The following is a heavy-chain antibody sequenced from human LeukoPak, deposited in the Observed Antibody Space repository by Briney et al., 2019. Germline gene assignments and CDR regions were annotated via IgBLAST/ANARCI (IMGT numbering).Heavy chain of an antibody. CDR1: GGSFSGYY. V-gene: IGHV4-34*01. CDR3: AGGTMVRGVIYYYYYYMDV. J-gene: IGHJ6*03. Sequence: SETLSLTCAVYGGSFSGYYWSWIRQPPGKGLEWIGEINHSGSTNYNPSLKSRVTISVDTSKNQFSLKLSSVTAADTAVYYCAGGTMVRGVIYYYYYYMDVWGKGTTVTISS. CDR2: INHSGST. D-gene: IGHD3-10*01.